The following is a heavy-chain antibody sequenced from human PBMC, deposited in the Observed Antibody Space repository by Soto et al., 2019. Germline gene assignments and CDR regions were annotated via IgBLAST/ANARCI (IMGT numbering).Heavy chain of an antibody. V-gene: IGHV3-30-3*01. CDR2: ISYDGSNK. D-gene: IGHD3-10*01. CDR1: GFTFSSYA. Sequence: QVQLVESGGGVVQPGRSLRLSCAASGFTFSSYAMHWVRQAPGKGLEWVAVISYDGSNKYYADSVKGRFTISRDNSKNTLYLQMNSLRAEDTAVYYCARESPYYYGSGSYYHLDYWGQGTLVTASS. CDR3: ARESPYYYGSGSYYHLDY. J-gene: IGHJ4*02.